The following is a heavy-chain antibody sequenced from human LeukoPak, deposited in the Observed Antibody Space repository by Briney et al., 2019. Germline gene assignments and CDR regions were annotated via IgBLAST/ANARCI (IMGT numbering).Heavy chain of an antibody. D-gene: IGHD5-12*01. J-gene: IGHJ4*02. V-gene: IGHV4-39*01. CDR3: VGGGYGFEGFDY. Sequence: SETLSLTCTVSGGSISRTTHYWGWIRQPPGKGLEWIGTIYYSGTTYYNPSLKSRVTISLDTSKNQFSVKLNSVTAADTSVYYCVGGGYGFEGFDYWGQGALVTVSP. CDR1: GGSISRTTHY. CDR2: IYYSGTT.